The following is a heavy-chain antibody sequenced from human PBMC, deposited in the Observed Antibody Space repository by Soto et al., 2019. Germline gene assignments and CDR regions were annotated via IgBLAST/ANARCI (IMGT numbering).Heavy chain of an antibody. V-gene: IGHV3-21*06. J-gene: IGHJ4*02. D-gene: IGHD3-16*01. CDR3: VRGGSSRSY. CDR1: GFTFSNYI. CDR2: LSSGSRYV. Sequence: GGSLRLSCTASGFTFSNYIMTWVRQPPGKGLEWVASLSSGSRYVYYADSVKGRFTISRDDARNSVFLQMNNVRAEDAAVYYCVRGGSSRSYWGRGTLVTVSS.